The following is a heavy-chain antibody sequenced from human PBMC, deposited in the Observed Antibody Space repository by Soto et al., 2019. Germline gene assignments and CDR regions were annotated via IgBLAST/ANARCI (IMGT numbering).Heavy chain of an antibody. CDR1: GYSFTKYW. D-gene: IGHD3-9*01. CDR3: ASPLSLGIAAPLEI. J-gene: IGHJ3*02. V-gene: IGHV5-51*01. CDR2: IYPGDSDT. Sequence: PGESLKISCKGSGYSFTKYWLGWVRQMPGKGLEWMGIIYPGDSDTRYSPSFEGQVTLSADKSINTAYLQWSSLKASDNAMYYCASPLSLGIAAPLEIWGQGTMVTV.